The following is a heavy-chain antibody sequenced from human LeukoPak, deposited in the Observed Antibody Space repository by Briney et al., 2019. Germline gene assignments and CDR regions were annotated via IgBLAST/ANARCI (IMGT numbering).Heavy chain of an antibody. Sequence: GGSLRLSCAASGFIFSSYEMDWVRQAPGKGLEWVSYISNSGSTIYYADSVKGRFTVSRDNAKNSLYLQMNSLRAEDTAVYYCARGYGGYAYWGQGTLVIVSS. CDR2: ISNSGSTI. J-gene: IGHJ4*02. CDR1: GFIFSSYE. D-gene: IGHD4-17*01. CDR3: ARGYGGYAY. V-gene: IGHV3-48*03.